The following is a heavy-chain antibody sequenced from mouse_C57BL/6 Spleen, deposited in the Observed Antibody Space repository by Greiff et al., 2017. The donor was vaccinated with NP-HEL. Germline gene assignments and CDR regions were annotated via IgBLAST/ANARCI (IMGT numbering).Heavy chain of an antibody. CDR2: ISSGSSTI. D-gene: IGHD2-9*01. Sequence: EVQLVESGGGLVKPGGSLKLSCAASGFTFSDYGMHWVRQAPEKGLEWVAYISSGSSTIYYADTVKGRFTISRDNAKNTLFLQMTSLRSEDTAMYYCARTYYGYDADGYYYAMDYWGQGTSVTVSS. CDR3: ARTYYGYDADGYYYAMDY. V-gene: IGHV5-17*01. J-gene: IGHJ4*01. CDR1: GFTFSDYG.